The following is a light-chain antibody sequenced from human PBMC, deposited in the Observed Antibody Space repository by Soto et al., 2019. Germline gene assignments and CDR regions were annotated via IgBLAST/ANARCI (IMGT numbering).Light chain of an antibody. J-gene: IGLJ1*01. V-gene: IGLV1-47*01. CDR1: SSNIGTYY. CDR2: RNG. CDR3: ATWDDRLRAYV. Sequence: QSVLTQPPSASGTPGQRVTISCSGSSSNIGTYYVDWYQQLPGTAPKLLIHRNGQRPSGAPDRFSGSKSETSASLAISGLRSEDEADYYCATWDDRLRAYVIGAGTKVTVL.